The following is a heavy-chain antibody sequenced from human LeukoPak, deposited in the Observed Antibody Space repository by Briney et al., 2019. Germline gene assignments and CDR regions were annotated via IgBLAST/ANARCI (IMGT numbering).Heavy chain of an antibody. J-gene: IGHJ4*02. CDR2: IYYSGSS. Sequence: SETLSLTCTVSGYSISSGYYWSWIRQPPGKGLEWIGNIYYSGSSNYNPSLKSRVTMSVDTSKNQVSLKLSSVTAADTAVYYCASLVGAPWGHFDSWGQGTLVTVSS. D-gene: IGHD1-26*01. CDR3: ASLVGAPWGHFDS. V-gene: IGHV4-61*01. CDR1: GYSISSGYY.